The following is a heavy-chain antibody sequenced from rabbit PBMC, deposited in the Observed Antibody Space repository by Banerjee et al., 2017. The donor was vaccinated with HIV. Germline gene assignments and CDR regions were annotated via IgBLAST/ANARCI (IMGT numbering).Heavy chain of an antibody. Sequence: QEQLVESGGGLVQPEGSLTLTCTASGFSFSSSYYMCWVRQAPGKGLELIGCIYTSSGSTWYASWVNGRFTISRSTSLNTVDLKMTSLTAADTATYFCARAANSYYPYYFNLWGPGTLVTVS. CDR2: IYTSSGST. J-gene: IGHJ4*01. V-gene: IGHV1S43*01. D-gene: IGHD8-1*01. CDR1: GFSFSSSYY. CDR3: ARAANSYYPYYFNL.